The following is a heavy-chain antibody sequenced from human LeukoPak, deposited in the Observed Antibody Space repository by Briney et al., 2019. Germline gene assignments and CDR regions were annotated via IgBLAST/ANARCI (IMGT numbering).Heavy chain of an antibody. D-gene: IGHD6-19*01. Sequence: GGSLRLSCAASGFTFSNYAMNWVRQAPGKGLEWVSAISGSGGSTYYADSVKGRFTISRDNSKNTLYLQMNSLRDEDTAVYYCASGRQWLVLGDAFDIWGQGTMVTVSS. CDR2: ISGSGGST. CDR1: GFTFSNYA. J-gene: IGHJ3*02. CDR3: ASGRQWLVLGDAFDI. V-gene: IGHV3-23*01.